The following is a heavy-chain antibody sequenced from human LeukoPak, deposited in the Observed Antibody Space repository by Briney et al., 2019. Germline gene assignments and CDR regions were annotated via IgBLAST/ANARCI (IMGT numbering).Heavy chain of an antibody. CDR2: ISYDGSNK. V-gene: IGHV3-30*04. CDR1: GFTFRSYT. Sequence: PGGSLRLSCTASGFTFRSYTMHWVRQAPGKGLEWVAVISYDGSNKYYADSVKGRFTISRDNSKNTLYLQMNSLRAEDTAVYYCAKGPLYEPLDYWGQGTLVTVSS. D-gene: IGHD1-14*01. J-gene: IGHJ4*02. CDR3: AKGPLYEPLDY.